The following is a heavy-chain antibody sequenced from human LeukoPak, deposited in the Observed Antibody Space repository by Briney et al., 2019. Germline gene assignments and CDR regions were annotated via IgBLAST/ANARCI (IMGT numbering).Heavy chain of an antibody. D-gene: IGHD1-26*01. J-gene: IGHJ4*02. V-gene: IGHV4-59*01. CDR2: IYYSGST. CDR3: ARAGGTSGRYGGYFDY. CDR1: GGAISRYN. Sequence: SETLSLTCTVPGGAISRYNWRWIRQPPGKGLEWIGYIYYSGSTNYKPSLKSRVTISLDTSKNQFSLKLSSVTAADTAVYYCARAGGTSGRYGGYFDYWGQGTLVTVSS.